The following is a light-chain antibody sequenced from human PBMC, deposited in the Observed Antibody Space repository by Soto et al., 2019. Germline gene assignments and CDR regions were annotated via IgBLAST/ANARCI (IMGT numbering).Light chain of an antibody. V-gene: IGLV1-44*01. Sequence: VLTQPPPAAGTPRPTITISCFGGSSNIGINTVSWYEHLPGTAPRLLIYGNNQRPSGVPDRFSGSKSGTSASLAISGLQSEDEAHYYCATWDDSLDVHVFGTGTKVTVL. CDR3: ATWDDSLDVHV. CDR2: GNN. CDR1: SSNIGINT. J-gene: IGLJ1*01.